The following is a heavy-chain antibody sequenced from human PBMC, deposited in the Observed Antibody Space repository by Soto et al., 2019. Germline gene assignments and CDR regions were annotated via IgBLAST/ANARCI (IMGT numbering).Heavy chain of an antibody. V-gene: IGHV4-30-4*01. CDR1: GGSISSGDYY. J-gene: IGHJ4*02. Sequence: QVQLQESGPGLVKPSQTLSLTCTVSGGSISSGDYYWSWIRQPPGKGLEWIGYIYYSGSTYYNPSLKIRVTISVDTSKNQFSLKLSSLTAADTAVYYCARVGGFGATTIDYWGQGTLVTVSS. CDR3: ARVGGFGATTIDY. D-gene: IGHD3-10*01. CDR2: IYYSGST.